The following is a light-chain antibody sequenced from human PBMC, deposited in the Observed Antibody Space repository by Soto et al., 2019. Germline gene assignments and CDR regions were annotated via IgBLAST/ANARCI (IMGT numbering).Light chain of an antibody. CDR2: AAS. CDR3: QHRFNWPWT. J-gene: IGKJ1*01. Sequence: DIQMTQSPSALSASVGDTVHITCRASQSVSGWLAWYQQKPGKAPKLLIYAASSLQSGVPSRFGGSGSGTDFTLTISSLEPEDFAVYYCQHRFNWPWTFGQGTKVDIK. CDR1: QSVSGW. V-gene: IGKV1-5*01.